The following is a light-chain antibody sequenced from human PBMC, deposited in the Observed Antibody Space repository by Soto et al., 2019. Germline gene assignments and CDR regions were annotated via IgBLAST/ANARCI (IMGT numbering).Light chain of an antibody. J-gene: IGKJ1*01. Sequence: EIVFTQSPATLSLSPWERATLSFRASQSVSSYLAWYQQKPGQAPRLLIYDASNRATGIPARFSGSGSGTDFTLTISSLEPEDFAVYYCQQRSNWPRTFGQGTKVDIK. CDR1: QSVSSY. CDR2: DAS. V-gene: IGKV3-11*01. CDR3: QQRSNWPRT.